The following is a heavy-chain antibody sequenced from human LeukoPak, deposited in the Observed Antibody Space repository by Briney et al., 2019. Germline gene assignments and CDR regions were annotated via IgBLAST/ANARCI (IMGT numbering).Heavy chain of an antibody. D-gene: IGHD1-1*01. J-gene: IGHJ4*02. Sequence: SETLSLTCAVYGGSFSGYYWTWIRQPPGKGLEWIGEINHGGSTTYNPSLKSRVTISVDTSKNQFSLKLTSVTAADTAVYYCARGDLGAETTVDYWGQGTLVTVSS. CDR1: GGSFSGYY. CDR3: ARGDLGAETTVDY. V-gene: IGHV4-34*01. CDR2: INHGGST.